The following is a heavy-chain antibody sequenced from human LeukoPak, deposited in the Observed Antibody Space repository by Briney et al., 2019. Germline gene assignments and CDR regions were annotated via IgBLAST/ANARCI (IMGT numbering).Heavy chain of an antibody. CDR1: GFTFSSYS. CDR2: ISSSSSYI. V-gene: IGHV3-21*01. J-gene: IGHJ4*02. D-gene: IGHD6-6*01. CDR3: ARPILYSSSGFDY. Sequence: GGSLRLSCAASGFTFSSYSMNWVRQAPGKGLEWVSSISSSSSYIYYADSVKGRFTISRDNAKNSLYLQMNSLRAEDTAVYYCARPILYSSSGFDYWGQGTLVTVSS.